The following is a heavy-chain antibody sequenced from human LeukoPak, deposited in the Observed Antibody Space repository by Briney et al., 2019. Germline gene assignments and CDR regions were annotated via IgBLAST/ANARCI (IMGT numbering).Heavy chain of an antibody. J-gene: IGHJ4*02. D-gene: IGHD3-3*01. CDR2: ISYDGSEK. CDR3: ARVGRFLEWLLSTQYYFDY. V-gene: IGHV3-30-3*01. Sequence: PGGSLRLSCAASGFTFSSYPMHWVRQAPGKGLEWVAIISYDGSEKHYADPVKGRFTISRDNSKNTLYLQMNSLRAEDTAVYYCARVGRFLEWLLSTQYYFDYWGQGTLVTVSS. CDR1: GFTFSSYP.